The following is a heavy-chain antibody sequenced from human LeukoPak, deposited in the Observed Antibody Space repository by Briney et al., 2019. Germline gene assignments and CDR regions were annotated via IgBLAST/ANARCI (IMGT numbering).Heavy chain of an antibody. V-gene: IGHV1-8*01. CDR3: ALSVYCSGGSCYFFDY. J-gene: IGHJ4*02. Sequence: ASVKVSCKASGYTFTSYDINWVRQATGQGLEWMGWMNPNSGNTGYAQKFQGRVTITADESTSTAYMELSSLRSEDTAVYYCALSVYCSGGSCYFFDYWGQGTLVAVSS. CDR2: MNPNSGNT. D-gene: IGHD2-15*01. CDR1: GYTFTSYD.